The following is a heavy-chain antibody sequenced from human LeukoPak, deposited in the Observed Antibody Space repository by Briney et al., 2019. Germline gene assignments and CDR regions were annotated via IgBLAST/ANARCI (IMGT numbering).Heavy chain of an antibody. CDR3: VRATSLTGTIFDS. V-gene: IGHV3-74*01. D-gene: IGHD1-7*01. J-gene: IGHJ4*02. CDR2: INSDGSST. CDR1: GFTFSSCG. Sequence: GGSLRLSCAASGFTFSSCGMHWVRQDPGKGLVWVARINSDGSSTSYADSVKGRFTISRDNAKNTLYLQMSSLRVEDTAVYYCVRATSLTGTIFDSWGQGTLVTVSS.